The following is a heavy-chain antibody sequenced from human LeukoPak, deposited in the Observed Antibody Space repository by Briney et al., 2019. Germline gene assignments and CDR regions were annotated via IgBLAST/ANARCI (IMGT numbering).Heavy chain of an antibody. V-gene: IGHV1-18*01. CDR1: GYTFTSYG. J-gene: IGHJ4*02. CDR3: AREGGYYDSSGYYLLPPADY. CDR2: ISAYNGNT. D-gene: IGHD3-22*01. Sequence: ASVKVSCKASGYTFTSYGISWVRQAPGQGLECMGWISAYNGNTNYAQKLQGRVTMTTDTSTSTAYMELRSLRSDDTAVYYCAREGGYYDSSGYYLLPPADYWGQGTLVTVSS.